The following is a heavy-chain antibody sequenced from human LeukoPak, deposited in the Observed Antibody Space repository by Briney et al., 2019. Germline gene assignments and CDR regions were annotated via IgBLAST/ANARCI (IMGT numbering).Heavy chain of an antibody. CDR1: GFTSSSYA. CDR3: AKGGGKQQLTYFDY. V-gene: IGHV3-23*01. CDR2: ISGSGGST. D-gene: IGHD6-13*01. J-gene: IGHJ4*02. Sequence: GGSLRLSCAASGFTSSSYAMSWVRQAPGKGLEWVPAISGSGGSTYYADSVKGRFTISRDNSKNTLYLQMNSLRAEDTAVYYCAKGGGKQQLTYFDYWGQGTLVTVSS.